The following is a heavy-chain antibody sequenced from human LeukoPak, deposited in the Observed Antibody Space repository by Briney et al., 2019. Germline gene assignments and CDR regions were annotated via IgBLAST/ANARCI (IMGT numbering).Heavy chain of an antibody. CDR2: MNPNSGNT. V-gene: IGHV1-8*02. J-gene: IGHJ6*02. D-gene: IGHD3-10*01. Sequence: GTSVKVSCKASGDTFSSYVINWVRQATGQGLEWMGWMNPNSGNTGYAQKFQGRVTMTRNTSISTAYMELSSLRSEDTAVYYCARGFSSALWFGELFPNYYYYGMDVWGQGTTVTVSS. CDR1: GDTFSSYV. CDR3: ARGFSSALWFGELFPNYYYYGMDV.